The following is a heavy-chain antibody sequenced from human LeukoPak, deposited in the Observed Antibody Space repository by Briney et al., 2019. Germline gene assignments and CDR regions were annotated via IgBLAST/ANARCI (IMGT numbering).Heavy chain of an antibody. CDR1: GFTFRSYG. J-gene: IGHJ6*02. Sequence: PGTSLRLSCAVSGFTFRSYGMHWVRQAPGKGREWVDYIRTKACDGTTVYAASLTGRLSISRDDSKSIAYLQMNSMKTEDTGMYYCSRGYPYGEQYYLYGLDVWGQGTRVTVSS. V-gene: IGHV3-49*02. CDR3: SRGYPYGEQYYLYGLDV. D-gene: IGHD4-17*01. CDR2: IRTKACDGTT.